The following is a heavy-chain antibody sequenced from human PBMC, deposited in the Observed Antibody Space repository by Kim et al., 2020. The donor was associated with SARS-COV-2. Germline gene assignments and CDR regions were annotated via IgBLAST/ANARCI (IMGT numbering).Heavy chain of an antibody. J-gene: IGHJ6*01. V-gene: IGHV3-49*03. Sequence: GGSLRRSCSASGFTFGDYALTWYRQAPGQRLEWVGFVRTETYRATTRYAASVEGRFTISRDDSNSIAYLQMDSLKIEDTAVYYCARDRSSSVVADVWGQG. CDR1: GFTFGDYA. D-gene: IGHD2-15*01. CDR2: VRTETYRATT. CDR3: ARDRSSSVVADV.